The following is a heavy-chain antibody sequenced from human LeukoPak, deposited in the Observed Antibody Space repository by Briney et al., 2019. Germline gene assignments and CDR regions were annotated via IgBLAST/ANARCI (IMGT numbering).Heavy chain of an antibody. CDR2: IYSGGST. CDR3: AVEMASLKYYFDY. Sequence: GGSLRLSCAASGFTVSSNYMSWVRQAPGKGLEWVSVIYSGGSTYYADSVKGRFTISRDNSKNTLYLQMNGLRAEDTAVYYCAVEMASLKYYFDYWGQGTLVTVSS. CDR1: GFTVSSNY. V-gene: IGHV3-53*01. J-gene: IGHJ4*02. D-gene: IGHD5-24*01.